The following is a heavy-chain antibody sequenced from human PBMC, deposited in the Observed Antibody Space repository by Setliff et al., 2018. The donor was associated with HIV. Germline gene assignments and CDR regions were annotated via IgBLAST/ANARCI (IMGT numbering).Heavy chain of an antibody. CDR2: ISSSSSSI. J-gene: IGHJ4*02. Sequence: PGGSLRLSCAASGFTFSRYSTNWVRQAPGKGLEWVSYISSSSSSIYHADSVKGRFTISRDNAKNTLYLQMNRLRADDTAVYYCVRGPQFTPHWGQGTLVTVSS. CDR1: GFTFSRYS. V-gene: IGHV3-48*04. CDR3: VRGPQFTPH. D-gene: IGHD3-16*01.